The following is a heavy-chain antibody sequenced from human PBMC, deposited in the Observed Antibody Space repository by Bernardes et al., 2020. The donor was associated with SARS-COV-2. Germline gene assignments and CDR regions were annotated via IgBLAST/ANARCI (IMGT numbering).Heavy chain of an antibody. CDR2: IYYSGST. CDR3: ARDSEGYYYGMDV. J-gene: IGHJ6*02. CDR1: GGSISSHY. Sequence: SETLSLTCTVSGGSISSHYWSWIRQPPGKGLEWIGYIYYSGSTNYNPSLKSRVTISVDTSKNQFSLKLSSVTAADTAVYYCARDSEGYYYGMDVWGQGTTVTVSS. V-gene: IGHV4-59*11.